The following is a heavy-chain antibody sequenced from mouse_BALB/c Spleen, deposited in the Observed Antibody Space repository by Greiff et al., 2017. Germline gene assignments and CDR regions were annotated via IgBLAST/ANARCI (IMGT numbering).Heavy chain of an antibody. Sequence: VQRVESGPGLVAPSQSLSITCTVSGFSLTSYGVHWVRQPPGKGLEWLGVIWAGGSTNYNSALMSRLSISKDNSKSQVFLKMNSRQTDDTAMYYCARERYGYDAWFAYWGQGTLVTVSA. V-gene: IGHV2-9*02. J-gene: IGHJ3*01. CDR1: GFSLTSYG. D-gene: IGHD2-2*01. CDR3: ARERYGYDAWFAY. CDR2: IWAGGST.